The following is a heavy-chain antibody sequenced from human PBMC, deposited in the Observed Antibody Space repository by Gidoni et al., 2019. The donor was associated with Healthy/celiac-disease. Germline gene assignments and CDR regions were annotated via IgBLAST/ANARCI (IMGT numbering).Heavy chain of an antibody. V-gene: IGHV3-48*02. CDR2: ISSSSSTI. CDR1: GFTFSRYR. CDR3: AGIAVAGTPPYYYYGMDV. J-gene: IGHJ6*02. D-gene: IGHD6-19*01. Sequence: EVQLVESGGGLVQPGGSLRPSCAAYGFTFSRYRMNWVRQAPGKGLEWVSYISSSSSTIYYADSVKGRFTISRDNAKNSLYLQMNSLRDEDTAVYYCAGIAVAGTPPYYYYGMDVWGQGTTVTVSS.